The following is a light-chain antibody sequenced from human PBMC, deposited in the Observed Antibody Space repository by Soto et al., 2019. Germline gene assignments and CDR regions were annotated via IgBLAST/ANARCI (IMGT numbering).Light chain of an antibody. CDR2: EGS. J-gene: IGLJ2*01. V-gene: IGLV2-23*01. Sequence: QSALTQPASVSGSPGQSITISCTGTSSDVGSYNLVSWYQQHPGKAPKLLIYEGSKRPSGVSNRFSGSKSGSTASLTVSGLQAEDEADYYCSSYAGDTTSDVVFGGGTKVTVI. CDR3: SSYAGDTTSDVV. CDR1: SSDVGSYNL.